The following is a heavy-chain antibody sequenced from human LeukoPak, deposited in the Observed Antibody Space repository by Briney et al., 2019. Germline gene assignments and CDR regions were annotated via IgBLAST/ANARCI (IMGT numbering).Heavy chain of an antibody. CDR3: ARESSRDCSTTSCYEVFDP. D-gene: IGHD2-2*01. Sequence: PSETLSLTCTVSGYSISSGYYWGWIRQPPGKGLQWIGSIYQSGSTYYNPSLKSRVTISVDTSKNQFSLRLRSVTAADTAVYYCARESSRDCSTTSCYEVFDPWGQGTLVTVSS. CDR1: GYSISSGYY. CDR2: IYQSGST. J-gene: IGHJ5*02. V-gene: IGHV4-38-2*02.